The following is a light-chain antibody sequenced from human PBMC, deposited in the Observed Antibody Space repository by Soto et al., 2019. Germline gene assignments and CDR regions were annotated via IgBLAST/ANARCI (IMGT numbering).Light chain of an antibody. V-gene: IGKV1-39*01. CDR2: AAS. Sequence: DIQMTQSPSSLSASVGDRVTITCRTSQSISGYLNWYQQRLGEAPKLLSYAASTLQSGVPSRFIASGSGTDFTLTISSLQPEDFATYYCQQSYSSPRTFGQGTKVDI. CDR3: QQSYSSPRT. J-gene: IGKJ1*01. CDR1: QSISGY.